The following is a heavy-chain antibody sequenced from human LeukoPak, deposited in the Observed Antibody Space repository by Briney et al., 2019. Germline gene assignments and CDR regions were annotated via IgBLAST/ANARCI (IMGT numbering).Heavy chain of an antibody. D-gene: IGHD3-16*01. Sequence: SETLSLTCTVSGGSISSSSYYWGWLRQPPGKGLEWIGSIYYSGSTYDNPSLKSRVTLSVDTSEKQFFLNMTSLTAADTAVYYCARRWGLLDNAFDIWGQGTLVTVSS. J-gene: IGHJ3*02. CDR2: IYYSGST. CDR3: ARRWGLLDNAFDI. CDR1: GGSISSSSYY. V-gene: IGHV4-39*07.